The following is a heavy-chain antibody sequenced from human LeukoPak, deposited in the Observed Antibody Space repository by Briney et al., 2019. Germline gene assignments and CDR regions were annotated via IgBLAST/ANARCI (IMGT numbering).Heavy chain of an antibody. V-gene: IGHV3-53*01. D-gene: IGHD6-13*01. CDR1: GFTVSSNY. CDR3: ARTGIAAAGTPFDY. Sequence: GGSLRLSCAASGFTVSSNYMSWVRQAPGKGLEWVSVIHSGGSTYYADSVKGRFTISRDNSKNTLYLQMNSLRAEDTAVYYCARTGIAAAGTPFDYWGQGTLVTVSS. CDR2: IHSGGST. J-gene: IGHJ4*02.